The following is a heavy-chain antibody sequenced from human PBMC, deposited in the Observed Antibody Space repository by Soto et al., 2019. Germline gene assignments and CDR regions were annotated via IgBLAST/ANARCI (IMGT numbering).Heavy chain of an antibody. CDR1: GFTFSTSW. D-gene: IGHD5-18*01. CDR3: VRDRGYNAFDY. Sequence: EVQLVESGGGLVQPGGSLRLSCAASGFTFSTSWMNWVRQAPGKGLEWVAGIKEDGSEKYYVDSVKGRFTISKDNAENSLELHMNRLIVEDTAVYYCVRDRGYNAFDYWGLGTLVTVSS. V-gene: IGHV3-7*01. J-gene: IGHJ4*02. CDR2: IKEDGSEK.